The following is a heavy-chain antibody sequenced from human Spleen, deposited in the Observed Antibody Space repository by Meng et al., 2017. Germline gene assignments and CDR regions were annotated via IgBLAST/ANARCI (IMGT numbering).Heavy chain of an antibody. V-gene: IGHV3-9*01. CDR1: GLTFDEYA. CDR3: AKAHLTLVRGVMYYYGMDV. CDR2: ISLNSRTI. Sequence: LSLTCAASGLTFDEYAMHWVRQVPGKGLEWVSGISLNSRTIGYADSVKGRFIISRDNDKNSLYLQMNSLRGEDTALYYCAKAHLTLVRGVMYYYGMDVWGQGTTVTVSS. D-gene: IGHD3-10*01. J-gene: IGHJ6*02.